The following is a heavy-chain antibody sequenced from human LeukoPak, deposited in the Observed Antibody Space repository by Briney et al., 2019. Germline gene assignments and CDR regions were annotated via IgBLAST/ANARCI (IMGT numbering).Heavy chain of an antibody. CDR2: ISYDGSNK. CDR3: ARDRLPSHQDDFDY. V-gene: IGHV3-30*03. J-gene: IGHJ4*02. D-gene: IGHD3-3*01. CDR1: GFTFSRYG. Sequence: PGRSLRLSCVASGFTFSRYGMHWVRQAPGKGLEWVALISYDGSNKYYADSVKGRFTISRDNSKNTLYVQMNSLRPEDTAVYYCARDRLPSHQDDFDYWGQGTLVTVSS.